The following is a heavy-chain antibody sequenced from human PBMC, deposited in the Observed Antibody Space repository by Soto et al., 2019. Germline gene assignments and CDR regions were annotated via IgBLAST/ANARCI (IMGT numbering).Heavy chain of an antibody. CDR3: ARRYYDFWSGPGANWFDP. D-gene: IGHD3-3*01. CDR2: MSGSSNK. J-gene: IGHJ5*02. V-gene: IGHV3-23*01. Sequence: GGSLRLSCATSGLTFSNYAMSWVRQAPGGGLEWVSSMSGSSNKYYADSVKGRFTISRDNSKNTLYLQMNSRRAEDTAVYYCARRYYDFWSGPGANWFDPWGQGTLVTVSS. CDR1: GLTFSNYA.